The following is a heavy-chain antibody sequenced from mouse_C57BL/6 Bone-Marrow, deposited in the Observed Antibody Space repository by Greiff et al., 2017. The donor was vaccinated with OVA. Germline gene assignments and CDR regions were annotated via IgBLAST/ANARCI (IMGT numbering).Heavy chain of an antibody. D-gene: IGHD1-1*01. V-gene: IGHV14-4*01. CDR3: TIGYYGSSYDY. J-gene: IGHJ2*01. Sequence: VQLKESGAELVRPGASVKLSCTASGFNIKDDYMHWVKQRPEQGLEWIGWIDPENGDTEYASKFQGKATITADTSSNTAYLQLSSLTSEDTAVYYCTIGYYGSSYDYWGQGTTLTVSS. CDR2: IDPENGDT. CDR1: GFNIKDDY.